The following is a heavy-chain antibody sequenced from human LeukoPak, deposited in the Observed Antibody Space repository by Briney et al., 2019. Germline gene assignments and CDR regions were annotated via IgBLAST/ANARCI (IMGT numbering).Heavy chain of an antibody. CDR2: ISGYDGNT. CDR1: GYTFSRFG. J-gene: IGHJ5*02. Sequence: GASVRVSCKTSGYTFSRFGISWVRQAPGQGLEWMGWISGYDGNTNYPQRLQGRVTIATDTSTSTAYTELRNLRSDDTAVYYCARESSNGWFDPWGQGTLVTVSS. D-gene: IGHD2-8*01. CDR3: ARESSNGWFDP. V-gene: IGHV1-18*01.